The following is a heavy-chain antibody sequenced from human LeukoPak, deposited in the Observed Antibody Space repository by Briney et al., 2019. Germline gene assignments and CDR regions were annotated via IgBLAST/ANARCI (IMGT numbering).Heavy chain of an antibody. CDR2: IIPIFGTA. J-gene: IGHJ4*02. CDR1: GYTFTSYG. D-gene: IGHD2-2*01. Sequence: SVKVSCKASGYTFTSYGISWVRQAPGQGLEWMGGIIPIFGTANYAQKFQGRVTITTDESTSTAYMELSSLRSEDTAVYYCASWGYCSSTSCYQVDYWGQGTLVTVSS. V-gene: IGHV1-69*05. CDR3: ASWGYCSSTSCYQVDY.